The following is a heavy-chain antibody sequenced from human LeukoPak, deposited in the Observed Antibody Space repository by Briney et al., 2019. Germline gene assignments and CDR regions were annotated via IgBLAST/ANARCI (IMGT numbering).Heavy chain of an antibody. CDR2: INHSGST. Sequence: SETLSLTCAVYGGSFSGYYWSWIRQPPGKGLEWIGEINHSGSTNYNPSLKSRVTISVDTSKNQLSLKLSSVTAADTAVYYCARGPRAAMVKFYDYWGQGTLVTVSS. CDR3: ARGPRAAMVKFYDY. CDR1: GGSFSGYY. D-gene: IGHD5-18*01. V-gene: IGHV4-34*01. J-gene: IGHJ4*02.